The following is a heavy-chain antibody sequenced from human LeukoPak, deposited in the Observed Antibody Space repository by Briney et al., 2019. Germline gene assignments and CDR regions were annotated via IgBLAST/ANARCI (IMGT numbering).Heavy chain of an antibody. V-gene: IGHV4-34*01. D-gene: IGHD5-18*01. J-gene: IGHJ4*02. CDR2: INHSGST. Sequence: SETLSLTCAVYGGSFSGYYWSWIRQPPGKGLEWIGEINHSGSTNYNPSLKSRVTISVDTSKNQFSLKLSSVTAADTAVYYCARHAKASDTAMAPLFDYWGQGTLVTISS. CDR1: GGSFSGYY. CDR3: ARHAKASDTAMAPLFDY.